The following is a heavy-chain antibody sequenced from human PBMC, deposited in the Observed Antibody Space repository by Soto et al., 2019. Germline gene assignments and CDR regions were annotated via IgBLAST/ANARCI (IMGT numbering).Heavy chain of an antibody. CDR2: IYYSGST. Sequence: SETLSLTCAVSGYSISSSNWWGWIRQPPGKGLEWIGYIYYSGSTYYNPSLKSRVTMSVDTSKNQFSLKLSSVTAVDTAVYYCARNRLRDGMDVWGQGTTVTVSS. J-gene: IGHJ6*02. CDR1: GYSISSSNW. V-gene: IGHV4-28*01. CDR3: ARNRLRDGMDV.